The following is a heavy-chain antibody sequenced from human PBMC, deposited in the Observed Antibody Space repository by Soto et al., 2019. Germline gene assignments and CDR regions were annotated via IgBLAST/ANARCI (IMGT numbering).Heavy chain of an antibody. Sequence: GGSLRLSCAASGFTFSSYWMHWVRQAPGKGLVWVSRINSDGSSTSYADSVKGRFTISRNNAKNTLYLQMNSLRAEDTAVYYCERDGRQEFWNDDAFDIWGQGTMVTVSS. CDR1: GFTFSSYW. CDR3: ERDGRQEFWNDDAFDI. J-gene: IGHJ3*02. D-gene: IGHD3-3*01. CDR2: INSDGSST. V-gene: IGHV3-74*01.